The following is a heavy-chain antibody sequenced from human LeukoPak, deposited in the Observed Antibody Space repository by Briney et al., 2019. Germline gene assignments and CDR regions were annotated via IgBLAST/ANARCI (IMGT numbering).Heavy chain of an antibody. CDR2: ISAYNGNT. V-gene: IGHV1-18*01. D-gene: IGHD6-13*01. J-gene: IGHJ4*02. Sequence: GASVTVSCKASGYTFTNYGISWVRQAPGQGLEWMGWISAYNGNTKYTQTLQGRVTMTTDTSTSTAYMELRSLRSDDTAVYYCARDFAAAGTWGRWGQGTLIIVSS. CDR1: GYTFTNYG. CDR3: ARDFAAAGTWGR.